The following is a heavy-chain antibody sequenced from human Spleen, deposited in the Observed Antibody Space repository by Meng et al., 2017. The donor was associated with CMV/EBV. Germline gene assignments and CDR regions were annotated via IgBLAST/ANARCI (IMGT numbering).Heavy chain of an antibody. V-gene: IGHV3-7*04. CDR3: ARVAAAGRGMDV. J-gene: IGHJ6*02. D-gene: IGHD6-13*01. CDR2: INQDGSKK. CDR1: GFTFSSHW. Sequence: GESLKISCASSGFTFSSHWMTWVRQAPGEGLEWVANINQDGSKKNYVDSVKGRFTISRDNAKNSLFLQMNSLRAEDTAVYYCARVAAAGRGMDVWGPGTTVTVSS.